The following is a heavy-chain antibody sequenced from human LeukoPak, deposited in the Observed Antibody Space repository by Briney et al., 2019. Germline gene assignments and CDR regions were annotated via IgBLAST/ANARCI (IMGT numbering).Heavy chain of an antibody. CDR1: GFSFTTYA. CDR2: LTGSGRTT. J-gene: IGHJ3*01. Sequence: GGSLRLSCAASGFSFTTYAMNWVRQAPGKGLEWVAGLTGSGRTTYYADSVRGRFTVSRDNSKNAPYLQMNSLRAEDTALYFCARDETSGSYYNSVPDAFDVWGQGTMVTVSS. D-gene: IGHD3-10*01. CDR3: ARDETSGSYYNSVPDAFDV. V-gene: IGHV3-23*01.